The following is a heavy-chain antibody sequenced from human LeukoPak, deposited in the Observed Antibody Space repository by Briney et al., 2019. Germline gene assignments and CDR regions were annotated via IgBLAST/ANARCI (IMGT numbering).Heavy chain of an antibody. D-gene: IGHD3-3*01. Sequence: SSETLSLTCTVSGGSISSYYWSWIRQPPGKGLEWMGYIYYSGSTNYNPSLKSRVTISVDTSKNQFSLKLSSVTAADTAVYYCARSVDDFWSGPTHRWFDPWGQGTLVTVSS. V-gene: IGHV4-59*08. CDR3: ARSVDDFWSGPTHRWFDP. J-gene: IGHJ5*02. CDR2: IYYSGST. CDR1: GGSISSYY.